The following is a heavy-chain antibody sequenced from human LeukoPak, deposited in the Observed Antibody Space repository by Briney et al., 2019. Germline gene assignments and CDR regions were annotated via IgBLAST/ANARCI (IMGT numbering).Heavy chain of an antibody. J-gene: IGHJ6*04. CDR1: GGSISNYY. V-gene: IGHV4-4*09. D-gene: IGHD3-3*01. Sequence: PSETLSLTCTVSGGSISNYYWSWIRQPPGKGLEWIGYIYTSGSTNYNPSLKSRVTISVDTSKNQSSLKLSSVTAADTAVYYCARQSHYDFWSGYYTTDVWGKGTTVTVSS. CDR2: IYTSGST. CDR3: ARQSHYDFWSGYYTTDV.